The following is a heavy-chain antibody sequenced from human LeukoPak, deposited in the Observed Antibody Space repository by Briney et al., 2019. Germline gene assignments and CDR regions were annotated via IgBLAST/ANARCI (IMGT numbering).Heavy chain of an antibody. D-gene: IGHD2-21*02. CDR2: ISASGGST. Sequence: PGGSLRLSCAASGLTFSRYAMSWVRQAPGKGLEWVSAISASGGSTYYADSVKGRFTISRDNSKNTLYLQMNSLRAEDTAVYYCARPPPYCGGDCYSFDYWGQGTLVTVSS. CDR1: GLTFSRYA. V-gene: IGHV3-23*01. CDR3: ARPPPYCGGDCYSFDY. J-gene: IGHJ4*02.